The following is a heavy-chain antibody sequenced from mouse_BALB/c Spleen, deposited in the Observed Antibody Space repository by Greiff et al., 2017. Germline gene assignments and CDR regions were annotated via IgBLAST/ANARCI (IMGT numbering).Heavy chain of an antibody. CDR3: ARMIFYYYGSSYVDYAMDY. CDR2: ISYSGST. Sequence: EVQGVESGPGLVKPSQSLSLTCTVTGYSITSDYAWNWIRQFPGNKLEWMGYISYSGSTSYNPSLKSRISITRDTSKNQFFLQLNSVTTEDTATYYCARMIFYYYGSSYVDYAMDYWGQGTSVTVSS. V-gene: IGHV3-2*02. D-gene: IGHD1-1*01. CDR1: GYSITSDYA. J-gene: IGHJ4*01.